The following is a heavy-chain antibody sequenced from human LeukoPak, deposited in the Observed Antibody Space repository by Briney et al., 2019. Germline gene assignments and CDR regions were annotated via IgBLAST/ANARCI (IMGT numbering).Heavy chain of an antibody. D-gene: IGHD1-7*01. CDR2: INPAGGST. CDR3: TRTENYGNFDS. Sequence: GGSLRLSCEASGFTFSADWMHWVRQAPGKGLVWVSRINPAGGSTYYADSVKGRFSISRDNAKNTAYLQMNSLRAEDTAVYYYTRTENYGNFDSWGQGTLVTVS. CDR1: GFTFSADW. V-gene: IGHV3-74*01. J-gene: IGHJ4*02.